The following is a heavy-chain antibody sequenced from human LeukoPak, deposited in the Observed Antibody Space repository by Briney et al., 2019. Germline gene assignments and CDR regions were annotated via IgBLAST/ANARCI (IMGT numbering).Heavy chain of an antibody. D-gene: IGHD6-19*01. V-gene: IGHV1-2*02. CDR1: GYTFTGYY. CDR2: INPNSGGT. CDR3: ARERYSSGWYREYYFDY. J-gene: IGHJ4*02. Sequence: ASVKVSCKASGYTFTGYYMHWVRQAPGQGLEWMGWINPNSGGTNYAQKFQGRVTMTREPSISTAYMELSRLRSDDTAVYYCARERYSSGWYREYYFDYWGQGTLVTVSS.